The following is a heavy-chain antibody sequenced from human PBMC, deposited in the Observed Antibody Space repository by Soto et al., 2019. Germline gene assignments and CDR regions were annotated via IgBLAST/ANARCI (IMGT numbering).Heavy chain of an antibody. CDR2: IYYSGST. V-gene: IGHV4-59*08. CDR3: SRFISTVTTIDY. J-gene: IGHJ4*02. CDR1: GGSIGSYY. D-gene: IGHD4-17*01. Sequence: PSETLSLTCTVSGGSIGSYYWSWIRQPPGKGLEWIGYIYYSGSTNYNPSLKSRVTISVDTPKNQFSLKLSSVTAADTAVYYCSRFISTVTTIDYWGQGTLVTVSS.